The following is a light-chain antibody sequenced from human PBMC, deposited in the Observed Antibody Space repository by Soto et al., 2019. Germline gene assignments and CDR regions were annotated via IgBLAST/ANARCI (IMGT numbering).Light chain of an antibody. J-gene: IGKJ2*01. CDR2: SAS. CDR1: KAIASF. V-gene: IGKV1-9*01. CDR3: QQLNSYPYT. Sequence: QLTQSPSFLSASVGDRVTITCRASKAIASFLAWYQQKPGEAPKLLIYSASTLQSGVPSRFSGSRSGPEYTLTISSLQPEDFATYYCQQLNSYPYTFAQGTKLEIK.